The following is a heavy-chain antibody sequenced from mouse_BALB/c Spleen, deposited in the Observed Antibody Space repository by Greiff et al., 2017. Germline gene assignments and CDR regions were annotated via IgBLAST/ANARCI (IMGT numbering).Heavy chain of an antibody. D-gene: IGHD2-4*01. V-gene: IGHV1-14*01. CDR3: ARDDYVQYLYCDV. CDR1: GYTFTSYV. J-gene: IGHJ1*01. Sequence: VQLKESGPELVKPGASVKMSCKASGYTFTSYVMHWVKQKPGQGLEWIGYINPYNDGTKYNEKFKGKATLTSDKSSSTAYMELSSLTSEDSAVYYCARDDYVQYLYCDVWGAGTTVTVSS. CDR2: INPYNDGT.